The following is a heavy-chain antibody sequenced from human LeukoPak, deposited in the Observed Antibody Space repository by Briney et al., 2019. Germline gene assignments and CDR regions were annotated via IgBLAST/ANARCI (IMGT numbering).Heavy chain of an antibody. J-gene: IGHJ2*01. Sequence: SGTLSLTCAVSGGSISSSNWWTWVRQPPGKGLEWIGEINHSGSTNYNPSLKSRVTISVDTSKNQFSLKLSSVTAADTAVYYCARGSRWLVRWYFDLWGRGTLVTVSS. CDR1: GGSISSSNW. CDR2: INHSGST. D-gene: IGHD6-19*01. V-gene: IGHV4-4*02. CDR3: ARGSRWLVRWYFDL.